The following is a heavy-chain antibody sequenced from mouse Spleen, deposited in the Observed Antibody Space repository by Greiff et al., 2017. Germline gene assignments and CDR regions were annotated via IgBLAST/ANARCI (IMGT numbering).Heavy chain of an antibody. D-gene: IGHD2-3*01. V-gene: IGHV2-9*02. CDR3: ARDGDGYYYFDY. CDR1: GFSLTSYG. J-gene: IGHJ2*01. CDR2: IWAGGST. Sequence: VQGVESGPGLVAPSQSLSITCTISGFSLTSYGVHWVRQPPGKGLEWLGVIWAGGSTNYNSALMSRLSISKDNSKSQVFLKMNSLQTDDTAMYYCARDGDGYYYFDYWGQGTTLTVSS.